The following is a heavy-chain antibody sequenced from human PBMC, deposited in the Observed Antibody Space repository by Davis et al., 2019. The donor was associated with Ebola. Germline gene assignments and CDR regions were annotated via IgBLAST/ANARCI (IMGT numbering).Heavy chain of an antibody. V-gene: IGHV4-39*07. Sequence: GSLRLSCTVSGGSISSSSYYWGWIRQPPGKGLEWIGSIYYSGSTYYNPSLKSRVTISVDTSKNQFSLKLSSVTAADTAVYYCARACDCQHYYYYYMDVWGKGTTVTVSS. CDR1: GGSISSSSYY. CDR3: ARACDCQHYYYYYMDV. J-gene: IGHJ6*03. CDR2: IYYSGST. D-gene: IGHD2-21*02.